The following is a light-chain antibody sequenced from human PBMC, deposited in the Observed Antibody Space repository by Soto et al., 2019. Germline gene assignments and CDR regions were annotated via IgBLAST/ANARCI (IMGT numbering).Light chain of an antibody. Sequence: QTVVTQPPSASGTPGQRVTISCSGSSSNIGSNTVNWYQQLPGTAPKLLVYSDNQRPSGVPDRFSGSKSGTSASLAISGLQSEDESDYYCAAWDDSLSAYVFATGTKVTVL. V-gene: IGLV1-44*01. CDR3: AAWDDSLSAYV. J-gene: IGLJ1*01. CDR1: SSNIGSNT. CDR2: SDN.